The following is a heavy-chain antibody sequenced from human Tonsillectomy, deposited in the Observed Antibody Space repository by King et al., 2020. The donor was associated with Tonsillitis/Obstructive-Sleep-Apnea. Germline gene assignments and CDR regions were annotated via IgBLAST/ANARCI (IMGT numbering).Heavy chain of an antibody. J-gene: IGHJ4*02. V-gene: IGHV3-21*01. CDR1: GFTFSSYS. CDR2: ITGTSSYI. CDR3: ARGIVVLEANIKDY. Sequence: VQLVESGGGLVKPGGSLRLSCAASGFTFSSYSMNWVRQAPGKGLEWVSSITGTSSYIYYADSVKGRFTISRDNPKNSLYLQMNSLRAEDTAVYYCARGIVVLEANIKDYWGQGTLVTVSA. D-gene: IGHD2-21*01.